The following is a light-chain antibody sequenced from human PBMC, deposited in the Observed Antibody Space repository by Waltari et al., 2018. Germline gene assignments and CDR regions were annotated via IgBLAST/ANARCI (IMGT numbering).Light chain of an antibody. V-gene: IGKV2-30*01. J-gene: IGKJ2*01. CDR1: QGLVYGDGNTY. CDR3: MQGTHWPHT. Sequence: VMTQSPLSLSVTLGQPASISCKSSQGLVYGDGNTYLNWFQQKPGQSPRRLIFSVSNRDFGVPDRFSGSGSGTDFTLRISSVEADDVAFYYCMQGTHWPHTFGQGTRLEIK. CDR2: SVS.